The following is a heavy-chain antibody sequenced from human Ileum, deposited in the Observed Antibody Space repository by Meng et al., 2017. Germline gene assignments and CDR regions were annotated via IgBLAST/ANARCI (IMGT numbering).Heavy chain of an antibody. CDR3: ARGGGSYYHFDY. V-gene: IGHV6-1*01. J-gene: IGHJ4*02. D-gene: IGHD1-26*01. Sequence: QVNLQQSGPGLVKPPQTLSLTCAISGDSVSRNSAAWNWIRQSQSRGLEWLGRTYYRSKWFNEYAVSVKSRITINPDTSENQFSLQLNSVTPEDAAVYYCARGGGSYYHFDYWGQGTLVTVSS. CDR1: GDSVSRNSAA. CDR2: TYYRSKWFN.